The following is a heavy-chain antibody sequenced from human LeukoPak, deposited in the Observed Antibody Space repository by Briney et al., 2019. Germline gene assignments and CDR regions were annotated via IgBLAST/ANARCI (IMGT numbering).Heavy chain of an antibody. V-gene: IGHV3-23*01. CDR3: ARGGYCSSTSCLDYYGMDV. J-gene: IGHJ6*02. CDR2: IIGTDGST. Sequence: ETLSLTCTVSGYSISSGYYWGWIRQAPGKGLEWVSGIIGTDGSTYYADSVKGWFTISRDNSKNTLYLQMNSLRAEDTALYHCARGGYCSSTSCLDYYGMDVWGQGTTVTVSS. D-gene: IGHD2-2*01. CDR1: GYSISSGYY.